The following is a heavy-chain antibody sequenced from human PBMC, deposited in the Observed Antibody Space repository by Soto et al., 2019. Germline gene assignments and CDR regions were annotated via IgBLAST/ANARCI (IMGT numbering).Heavy chain of an antibody. CDR3: ARGAIEAMVYATRTYYGMDV. CDR2: IIPIFGTA. Sequence: QVQLVQSGAEVKKPGSSVKVSCKASGGTFSSYAISWVRQAPGQGLEWMGGIIPIFGTANYAQKFQGRVTITADESTSTAYMELSSLRSEDTAVYYCARGAIEAMVYATRTYYGMDVWDQGTTVTVSS. CDR1: GGTFSSYA. D-gene: IGHD2-8*01. V-gene: IGHV1-69*12. J-gene: IGHJ6*02.